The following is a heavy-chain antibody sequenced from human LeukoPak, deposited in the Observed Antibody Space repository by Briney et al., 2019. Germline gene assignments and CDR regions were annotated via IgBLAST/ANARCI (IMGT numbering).Heavy chain of an antibody. D-gene: IGHD3-3*01. J-gene: IGHJ4*02. CDR1: GFTFNMYD. CDR2: IYSGGST. Sequence: PRGSLRLSCAASGFTFNMYDMHWVRQATGKGLEWVSIIYSGGSTYYADSVKGRFTISRDNSKNTLYLQMNSLRAEDTAVYYCARAWSGTQYYFDYWGQGTLVTVSS. V-gene: IGHV3-66*01. CDR3: ARAWSGTQYYFDY.